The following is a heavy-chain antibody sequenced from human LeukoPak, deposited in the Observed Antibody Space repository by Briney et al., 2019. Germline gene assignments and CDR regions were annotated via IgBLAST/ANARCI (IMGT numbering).Heavy chain of an antibody. J-gene: IGHJ4*02. CDR1: GFTFGDYA. CDR2: IRSKAYGGTT. V-gene: IGHV3-49*03. CDR3: TRKTIVATIYFDY. Sequence: GGSLRLSCTASGFTFGDYALSWFRQAPGKGLEWVGFIRSKAYGGTTEYAASVKGRFTISRDDSKSIAYLQMNSLKTEDTAVYYCTRKTIVATIYFDYWGQGTLVTVSS. D-gene: IGHD5-12*01.